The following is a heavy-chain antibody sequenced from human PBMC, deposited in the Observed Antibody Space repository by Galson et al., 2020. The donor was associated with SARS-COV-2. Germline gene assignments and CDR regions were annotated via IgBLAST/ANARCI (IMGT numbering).Heavy chain of an antibody. CDR3: ARGHYDILTGYYSYYYYGMDV. D-gene: IGHD3-9*01. V-gene: IGHV1-69*13. CDR2: IIPIFGTA. J-gene: IGHJ6*02. CDR1: GGTFSSYA. Sequence: GASVKVSCKASGGTFSSYAISWVRQAPGQGLEWMGAIIPIFGTANYAQKFQGRVTITADESTSTAYMELSSLRSEDTAVYYCARGHYDILTGYYSYYYYGMDVWGQGTTVTVSS.